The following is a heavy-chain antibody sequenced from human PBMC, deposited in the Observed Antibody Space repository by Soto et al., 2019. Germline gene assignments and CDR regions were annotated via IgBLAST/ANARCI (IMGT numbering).Heavy chain of an antibody. CDR2: IYYSGST. V-gene: IGHV4-59*01. D-gene: IGHD6-19*01. Sequence: PSETLSLTCTVSGGSISSYYWSWIRQPPGKGLEWIGYIYYSGSTNYNPSLKSRVTISVDTSKNQFSLKLSSVTAADTAVYYCARDCPFGYSSGPAGRWGQGALVTVSS. J-gene: IGHJ4*02. CDR3: ARDCPFGYSSGPAGR. CDR1: GGSISSYY.